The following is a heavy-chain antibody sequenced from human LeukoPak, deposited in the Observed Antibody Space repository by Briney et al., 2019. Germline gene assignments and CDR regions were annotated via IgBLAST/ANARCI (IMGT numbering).Heavy chain of an antibody. V-gene: IGHV4-61*02. D-gene: IGHD3-22*01. CDR1: GGSISSGSYY. J-gene: IGHJ4*02. CDR2: IYTSGST. Sequence: SQTLSLTCTVSGGSISSGSYYWSWIRQPAGEGLEWIGRIYTSGSTNYNPSLKSRVTISVDTSKNQFSLKLSSVTAADTAVYYCARMSQFYDNYWGQGTLVTVSS. CDR3: ARMSQFYDNY.